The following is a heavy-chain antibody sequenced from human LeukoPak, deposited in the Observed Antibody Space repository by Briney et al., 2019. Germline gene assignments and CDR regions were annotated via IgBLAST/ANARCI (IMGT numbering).Heavy chain of an antibody. CDR1: GGSMSSDY. Sequence: PSETLSLTCSVSGGSMSSDYWSWIRQSPGKGLEWIGRMFGNGGTNYSPSFQRRATMSVDTSTRRLSLRLNSVTAADTAVYYCARQTAKEWDLPGSFDSWGQGILVTVSS. CDR2: MFGNGGT. CDR3: ARQTAKEWDLPGSFDS. V-gene: IGHV4-59*08. D-gene: IGHD1-26*01. J-gene: IGHJ4*02.